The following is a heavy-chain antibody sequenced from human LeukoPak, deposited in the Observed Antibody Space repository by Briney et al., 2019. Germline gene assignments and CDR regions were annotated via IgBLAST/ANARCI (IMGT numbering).Heavy chain of an antibody. D-gene: IGHD2-2*01. J-gene: IGHJ4*02. CDR1: GGTFSSYA. V-gene: IGHV1-69*13. Sequence: ASVKVSCKASGGTFSSYAISWVRQAPGQGLEWMGGIIPIFGTANYAQKFQGRVAITADESTSTAYMELSSLRSGDTAVYYCARLGYCSSTSCSPLDYWGQGTLVTVSS. CDR3: ARLGYCSSTSCSPLDY. CDR2: IIPIFGTA.